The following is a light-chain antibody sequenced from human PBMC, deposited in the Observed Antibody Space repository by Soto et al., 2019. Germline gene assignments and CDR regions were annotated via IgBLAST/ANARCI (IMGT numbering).Light chain of an antibody. Sequence: QSALTQPASVSGSPGQSITISCTGTSSDVGGYNYVSWYQQHPGKAPKLMIYDVSNRPSGVSNRFSGSKSGNTASLTISGLQAEDEPDYSCSSYTSSSTLLYVFGPGTKLTVL. J-gene: IGLJ1*01. CDR3: SSYTSSSTLLYV. V-gene: IGLV2-14*01. CDR1: SSDVGGYNY. CDR2: DVS.